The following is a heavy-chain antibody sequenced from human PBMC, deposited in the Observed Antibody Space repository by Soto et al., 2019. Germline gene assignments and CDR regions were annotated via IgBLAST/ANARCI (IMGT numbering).Heavy chain of an antibody. CDR2: IYYSGST. J-gene: IGHJ5*02. Sequence: SETLSLTCTVSGDSITGHDIFWGWIRRPPGQGLEWIGSIYYSGSTYYNPSLKSRVTISVDTSKNQFSLKLSSVTAADTAVYYCARRFDSSGYYYVRDWFDPWGQGTLVTVSS. CDR3: ARRFDSSGYYYVRDWFDP. V-gene: IGHV4-39*01. CDR1: GDSITGHDIF. D-gene: IGHD3-22*01.